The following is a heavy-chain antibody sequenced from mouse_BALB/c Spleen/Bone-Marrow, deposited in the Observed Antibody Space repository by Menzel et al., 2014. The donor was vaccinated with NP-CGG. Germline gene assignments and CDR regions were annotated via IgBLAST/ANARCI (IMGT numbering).Heavy chain of an antibody. CDR1: GCTFSSFG. D-gene: IGHD2-10*02. V-gene: IGHV5-17*02. CDR3: ARGKYGYDY. Sequence: EVQLVESGGGLVQPGGSRKLSCAASGCTFSSFGVHWVRQAPEKGLEWVAYISSGSSTIYYADTVKGRFTISRDNPKNTLFLQMTSLRSEDTAMYYCARGKYGYDYWGQGTTLTVSS. CDR2: ISSGSSTI. J-gene: IGHJ2*01.